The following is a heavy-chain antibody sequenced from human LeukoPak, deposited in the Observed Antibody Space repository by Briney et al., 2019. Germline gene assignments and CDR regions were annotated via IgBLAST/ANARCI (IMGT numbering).Heavy chain of an antibody. D-gene: IGHD5-24*01. CDR3: ARAGARNRDRFDY. Sequence: SETLSLTCTVSGGSINSYYWSWIRQPPGKGLEWIGYIYHRGSTNYNSSLKSRVSISVDTSKNQFYLKLTSVTAADTAVYYCARAGARNRDRFDYWGQGTLVTVSS. CDR1: GGSINSYY. V-gene: IGHV4-59*12. CDR2: IYHRGST. J-gene: IGHJ4*02.